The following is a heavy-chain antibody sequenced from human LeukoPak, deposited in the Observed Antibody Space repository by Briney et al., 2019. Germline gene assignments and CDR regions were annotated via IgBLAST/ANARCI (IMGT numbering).Heavy chain of an antibody. CDR2: ISYDGSNK. CDR3: AKRQPNYYMDV. CDR1: GFTFSSYA. V-gene: IGHV3-30-3*02. J-gene: IGHJ6*03. Sequence: GGSLRLSCAASGFTFSSYAMHWVRQAPGKGLEWVAVISYDGSNKYYADSVKGRFTISRDNSKNTLYLQMNSLRAEDTAVYYCAKRQPNYYMDVWGKGTTVTVSS.